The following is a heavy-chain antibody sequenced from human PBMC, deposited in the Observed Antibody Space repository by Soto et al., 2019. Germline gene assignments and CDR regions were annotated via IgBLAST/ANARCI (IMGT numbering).Heavy chain of an antibody. D-gene: IGHD6-13*01. CDR2: ISRNGGST. CDR1: GLTFSSYA. CDR3: VKGIAAAGTGAYYFDY. V-gene: IGHV3-64D*06. Sequence: SLRLSCSASGLTFSSYAMHCVRKAPGKVLEYVSAISRNGGSTYYADSVKVRFTISRDKSKTTLYLQVSSLRAEDTDVYYCVKGIAAAGTGAYYFDYWGQGSLVTVSS. J-gene: IGHJ4*02.